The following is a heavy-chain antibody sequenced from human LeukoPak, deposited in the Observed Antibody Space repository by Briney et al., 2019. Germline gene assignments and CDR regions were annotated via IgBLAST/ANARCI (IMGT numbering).Heavy chain of an antibody. CDR3: AKVRTGHYFDY. CDR1: GFTFSNYA. J-gene: IGHJ4*02. D-gene: IGHD1-1*01. CDR2: ISGTGVST. Sequence: PGGSLRLSCAASGFTFSNYAMSWGRQSPGKGLEWVSSISGTGVSTDYADSVKGRFTISRDNSNNTLFLQRSSLRAADTAVYYCAKVRTGHYFDYWGQGTLVTVSS. V-gene: IGHV3-23*01.